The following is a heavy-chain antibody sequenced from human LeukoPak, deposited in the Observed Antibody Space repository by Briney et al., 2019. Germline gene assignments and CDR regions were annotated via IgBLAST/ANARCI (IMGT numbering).Heavy chain of an antibody. CDR2: ISASGST. V-gene: IGHV4-4*07. J-gene: IGHJ5*02. CDR3: ATDISWFDP. CDR1: GGSISSYY. Sequence: SETLSLTRTVSGGSISSYYWSWIRQPAGKGLEWIGRISASGSTNYAPSLRSRVTVSVDTSTKQFSLKLTSVTAADTVVYYCATDISWFDPWGRGTLVTVSS.